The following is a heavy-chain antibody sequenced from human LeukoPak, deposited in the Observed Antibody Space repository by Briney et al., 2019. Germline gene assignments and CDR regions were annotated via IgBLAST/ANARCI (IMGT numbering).Heavy chain of an antibody. CDR1: GGFISSYY. Sequence: SETLSLTCTVSGGFISSYYWSWIRQPPGKGLEWIGYIYYSGSTNYNPSLKSRVTISVDTSKNQFSLKLSSVTAADTAVYYCARVRSSTHWGQGTLVTVSS. CDR2: IYYSGST. D-gene: IGHD2-2*01. J-gene: IGHJ4*02. CDR3: ARVRSSTH. V-gene: IGHV4-59*01.